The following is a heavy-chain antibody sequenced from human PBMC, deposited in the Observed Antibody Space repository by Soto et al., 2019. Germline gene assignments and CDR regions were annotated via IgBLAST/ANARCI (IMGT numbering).Heavy chain of an antibody. CDR1: GGTFSSYT. CDR2: IIPILGIA. V-gene: IGHV1-69*08. CDR3: ARDSSPGEYYFDY. Sequence: QVQLVQSGAEVKKPGSSVKVSCKASGGTFSSYTISWVRQAPGQGREWMGRIIPILGIANYAQKFQGRVTITADKSTSTDYMELSSLRSEDTAVYYCARDSSPGEYYFDYWGQGTLVTVSS. D-gene: IGHD2-21*01. J-gene: IGHJ4*02.